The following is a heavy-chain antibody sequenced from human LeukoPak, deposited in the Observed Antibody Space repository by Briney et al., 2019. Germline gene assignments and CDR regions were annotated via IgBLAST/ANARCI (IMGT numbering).Heavy chain of an antibody. Sequence: PSETLSLTCTVSGGSISSYYWSWIRQPAGKGLEWIGRIYTSGSTNYNPSLKSRVTMSVDTSKNQFSLKLSSVTAADTAVYYCARDEDFWSGYYDGSGFDYWGQGTLVTVSS. V-gene: IGHV4-4*07. CDR2: IYTSGST. D-gene: IGHD3-3*01. CDR1: GGSISSYY. J-gene: IGHJ4*02. CDR3: ARDEDFWSGYYDGSGFDY.